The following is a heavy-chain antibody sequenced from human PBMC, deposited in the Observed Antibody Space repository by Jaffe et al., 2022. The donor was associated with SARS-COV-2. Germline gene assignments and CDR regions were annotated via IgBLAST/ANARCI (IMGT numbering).Heavy chain of an antibody. V-gene: IGHV3-53*01. J-gene: IGHJ6*02. CDR3: ASYTAMGELTYYYYGMDV. CDR1: GFTVSSNY. D-gene: IGHD5-18*01. CDR2: IYSGGST. Sequence: EVQLVESGGGLIQPGGSLRLSCAASGFTVSSNYMSWVRQAPGKGLEWVSVIYSGGSTYYADSVKGRFTISRDNSKNTLYLQMNSLRAEDTAVYYCASYTAMGELTYYYYGMDVWGQGTTVTVSS.